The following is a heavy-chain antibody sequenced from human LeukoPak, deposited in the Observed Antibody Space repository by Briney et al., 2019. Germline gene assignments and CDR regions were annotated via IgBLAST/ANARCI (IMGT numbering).Heavy chain of an antibody. CDR2: IYPSDSDT. V-gene: IGHV5-51*01. CDR1: GYTFTTCW. Sequence: GESLKISCKGSGYTFTTCWIGWVRQMPGKGLEWMGIIYPSDSDTTYSPSFQGQVTISDDKSINTAYLHWSSLEASDTAMYYCARLYGTKIDYWGQGTLVTISS. CDR3: ARLYGTKIDY. J-gene: IGHJ4*02. D-gene: IGHD1-26*01.